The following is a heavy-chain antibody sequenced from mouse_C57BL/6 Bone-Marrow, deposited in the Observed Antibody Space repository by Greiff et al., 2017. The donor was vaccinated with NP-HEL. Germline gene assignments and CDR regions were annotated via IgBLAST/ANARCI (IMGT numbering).Heavy chain of an antibody. Sequence: EVQVVESGGGLVKPGGSLKLSCAASGFTFSDYGMHWVRQAPEKGLEWVAYISSGSSTIYYADTVKGRFTISRDNAKNTLFLQMTSLRSEDTAMYYCAKRGYGVYYYAMDYWGQGTSVTVSS. V-gene: IGHV5-17*01. CDR2: ISSGSSTI. J-gene: IGHJ4*01. D-gene: IGHD2-2*01. CDR1: GFTFSDYG. CDR3: AKRGYGVYYYAMDY.